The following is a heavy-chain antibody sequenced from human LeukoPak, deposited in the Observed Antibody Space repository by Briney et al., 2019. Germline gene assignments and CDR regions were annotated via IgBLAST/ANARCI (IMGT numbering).Heavy chain of an antibody. CDR1: GFTFSNAW. J-gene: IGHJ1*01. CDR2: IKSKTDGGTT. Sequence: GGSLRLSCAASGFTFSNAWMSWVRQAPGKGLEWVGRIKSKTDGGTTDYAAPVKGRFTISRDDSKNTLYLQMNSLKTEDTAVYYCTTGLVETTVTTYDHAEYFQHWGQGTLVTVSS. CDR3: TTGLVETTVTTYDHAEYFQH. V-gene: IGHV3-15*01. D-gene: IGHD4-17*01.